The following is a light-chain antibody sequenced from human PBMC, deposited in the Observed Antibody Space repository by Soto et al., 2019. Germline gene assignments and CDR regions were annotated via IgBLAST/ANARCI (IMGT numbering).Light chain of an antibody. CDR1: QSISSSN. Sequence: EVVLTQSPGTLSLSPGDRATLSCRASQSISSSNLAWYQQKPGQAPRLLIFAASARVTGIPDGFSGSGSGTDFILTVSRLEPEDFAVYYCQHYGSSPPFTFGPGTRVDVK. V-gene: IGKV3-20*01. CDR3: QHYGSSPPFT. CDR2: AAS. J-gene: IGKJ3*01.